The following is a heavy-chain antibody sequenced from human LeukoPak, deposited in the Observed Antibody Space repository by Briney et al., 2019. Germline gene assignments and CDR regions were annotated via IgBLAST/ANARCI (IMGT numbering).Heavy chain of an antibody. CDR1: GFTFSSYA. CDR3: AKGSYYDSSGSFYFDY. CDR2: ISGSGDNT. Sequence: LPGGSLRLSCAASGFTFSSYAMSWVRRAPGKGLEWVSGISGSGDNTYYADSVKGRFTISRDNSKNTLYVQVNSLGTEDTAAYYCAKGSYYDSSGSFYFDYWGQGTLVTVSS. V-gene: IGHV3-23*01. D-gene: IGHD3-22*01. J-gene: IGHJ4*02.